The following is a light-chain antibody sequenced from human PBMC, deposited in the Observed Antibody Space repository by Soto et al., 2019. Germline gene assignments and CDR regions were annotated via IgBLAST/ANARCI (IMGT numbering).Light chain of an antibody. CDR2: AAS. J-gene: IGKJ5*01. CDR1: QGISSY. V-gene: IGKV1-8*01. CDR3: QQYYSLIT. Sequence: AIRMTQSPSSLSAYTGDRVTITCRASQGISSYLAWYQQKPGKAPKLLIYAASTLQSGVPSRFSGSGSGTDFTLTISCLQSEDYATYYCQQYYSLITFGQGTRLEIK.